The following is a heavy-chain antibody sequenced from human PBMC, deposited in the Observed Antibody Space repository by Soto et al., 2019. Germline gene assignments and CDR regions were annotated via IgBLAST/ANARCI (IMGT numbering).Heavy chain of an antibody. V-gene: IGHV3-48*01. Sequence: EVQLVESGGDLVQPGGSLRLSCAASGFTFSSSNMDWVRQAPGKGLEWVAWMHYSGRAVAYADSVKGRFTISRDNAKSSLYLHMNSLTVDDTALYFCARDGGHVCNVANWGLGTMVTVSS. D-gene: IGHD3-16*01. CDR2: MHYSGRAV. CDR3: ARDGGHVCNVAN. J-gene: IGHJ4*02. CDR1: GFTFSSSN.